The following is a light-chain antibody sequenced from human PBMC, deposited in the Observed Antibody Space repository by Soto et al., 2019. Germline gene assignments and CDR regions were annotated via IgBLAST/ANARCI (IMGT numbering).Light chain of an antibody. CDR3: QQYGSSPRT. CDR2: RAS. V-gene: IGKV3-20*01. J-gene: IGKJ1*01. CDR1: QSVRSSY. Sequence: EIVLTQSPGTLSLSPGERATLSCRASQSVRSSYLAWYQQKPGQAPRLLIYRASSRATGIPDRFSGSGSGTDFTLTISRLEPEDFAVYYCQQYGSSPRTFGQGTKVEIK.